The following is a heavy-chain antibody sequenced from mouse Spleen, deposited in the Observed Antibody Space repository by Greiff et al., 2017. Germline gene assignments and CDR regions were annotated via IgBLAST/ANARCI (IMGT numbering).Heavy chain of an antibody. CDR1: GYSITSGYY. CDR2: ISYDGSN. CDR3: ARIGWGNYGYFDY. D-gene: IGHD2-1*01. J-gene: IGHJ2*01. V-gene: IGHV3-6*01. Sequence: ESGPGLVKPSQSLSLTCSVTGYSITSGYYWNWIRQFPGNKLEWMGYISYDGSNNYNPSLKNRISITRDTSKNQFFLKLNSVTTEDTATYYCARIGWGNYGYFDYWGQGTTLTVSS.